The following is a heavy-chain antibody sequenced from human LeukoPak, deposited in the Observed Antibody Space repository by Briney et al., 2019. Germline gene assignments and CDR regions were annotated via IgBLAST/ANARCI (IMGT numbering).Heavy chain of an antibody. CDR3: AKDWHILTGRNCFDP. D-gene: IGHD3-9*01. CDR2: VTSYNGDT. J-gene: IGHJ5*02. CDR1: GYTFTDYY. Sequence: ASVKVSCKTSGYTFTDYYIHWVRQAPGQGLEWMGWVTSYNGDTNYAQKFQGRVTMSTDTSTSTAYMELRGLRFDDTAIYYCAKDWHILTGRNCFDPWGQGTLVTVSS. V-gene: IGHV1-18*04.